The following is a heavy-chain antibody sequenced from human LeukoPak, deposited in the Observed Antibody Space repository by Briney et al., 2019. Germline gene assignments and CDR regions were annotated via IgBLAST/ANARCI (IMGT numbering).Heavy chain of an antibody. CDR3: ARDYYDSSALDY. D-gene: IGHD3-22*01. CDR2: IYTSGST. J-gene: IGHJ4*02. V-gene: IGHV4-61*02. CDR1: GGSISSGSYY. Sequence: SETLSLTCTVSGGSISSGSYYWSWIRQPAGKGLEWIGRIYTSGSTNYNPSLKSRVTMSVDTSKNQFSLKLSSVTAADTAVYYCARDYYDSSALDYWGQGTLVTVSS.